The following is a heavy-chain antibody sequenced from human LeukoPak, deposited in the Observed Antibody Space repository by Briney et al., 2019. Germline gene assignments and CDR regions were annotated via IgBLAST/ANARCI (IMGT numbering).Heavy chain of an antibody. CDR3: ARVGGSIHY. D-gene: IGHD2-15*01. CDR1: GRTFRNSF. V-gene: IGHV1-69*16. J-gene: IGHJ4*02. CDR2: FMPLLDRR. Sequence: SVKVSCNSSGRTFRNSFIYWVRQAPGQGLEWMGGFMPLLDRRQYAEKFQGRVTITTDDSTSTAYMELSSLTYEDTAVYYCARVGGSIHYWGQGTLVTVSS.